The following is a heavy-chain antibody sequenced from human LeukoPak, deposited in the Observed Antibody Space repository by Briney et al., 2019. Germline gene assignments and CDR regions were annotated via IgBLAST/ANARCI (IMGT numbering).Heavy chain of an antibody. CDR3: GRHFPETGRDEQPLEY. CDR1: GGSISSSDSY. CDR2: ICFSRTT. V-gene: IGHV4-39*01. J-gene: IGHJ4*02. D-gene: IGHD3-10*01. Sequence: SETLSLTCTVSGGSISSSDSYWAWVRQPPGKGPEWIGSICFSRTTYYNPSLKSRVTMSIDTSKDHFSLKVASVTAADTAVYYCGRHFPETGRDEQPLEYWGQGSLFTVSS.